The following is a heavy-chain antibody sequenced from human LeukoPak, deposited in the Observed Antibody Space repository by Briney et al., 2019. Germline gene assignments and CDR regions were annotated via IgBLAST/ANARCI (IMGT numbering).Heavy chain of an antibody. V-gene: IGHV3-23*01. J-gene: IGHJ4*02. CDR3: ARDSLDDSGRRLYFLDF. Sequence: GGSLRLSCAASRFAFHNYAMTWIRQAPERGLEWVSSITVDGGNIKYADSAKGRFIMSRDNSKNMLYLQMNRLRAEDTAVYYCARDSLDDSGRRLYFLDFWGQGTLVTVSS. CDR1: RFAFHNYA. D-gene: IGHD3-10*01. CDR2: ITVDGGNI.